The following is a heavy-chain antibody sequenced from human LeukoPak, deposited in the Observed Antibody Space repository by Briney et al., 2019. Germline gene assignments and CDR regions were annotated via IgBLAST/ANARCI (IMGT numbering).Heavy chain of an antibody. CDR1: GFTFSGYW. CDR3: ARVRGTRYFDL. CDR2: IKQDGSEE. J-gene: IGHJ2*01. D-gene: IGHD1-26*01. Sequence: GGSLRLSCAASGFTFSGYWMSWVRQAPGKGLEWVASIKQDGSEENHVDSVKGRFTISRDNAKNSLYLQMNSLRAEDTAVYYCARVRGTRYFDLWGRGTLVTVSS. V-gene: IGHV3-7*01.